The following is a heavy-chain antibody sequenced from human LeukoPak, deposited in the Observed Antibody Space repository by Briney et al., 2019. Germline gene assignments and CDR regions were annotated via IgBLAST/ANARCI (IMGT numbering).Heavy chain of an antibody. V-gene: IGHV4-61*02. J-gene: IGHJ4*02. D-gene: IGHD6-19*01. CDR1: GGSISRGSYF. CDR2: FYTSATP. Sequence: PSQTLSLTCTVSGGSISRGSYFWNWIRQPAGKGLEWIGRFYTSATPKHNPSLKSRVTISVDTSRNQFSLKLSSVTAADTAVYYCARDMIAVAGYIDYWGQGTLVTVSS. CDR3: ARDMIAVAGYIDY.